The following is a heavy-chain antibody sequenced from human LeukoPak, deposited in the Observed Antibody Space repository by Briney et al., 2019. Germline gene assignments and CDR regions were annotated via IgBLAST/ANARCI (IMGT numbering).Heavy chain of an antibody. CDR1: GFTFSSFA. Sequence: GGSLRLSCAASGFTFSSFAMHWVRQAPGKGLEWVAFVRYDGGNTYYADSVKGRFTISRDNSKNTLYLQMNSLRVEDTAVYYCAKDLRGTAAGGLDYWGQGTLVTVSS. D-gene: IGHD6-13*01. CDR2: VRYDGGNT. J-gene: IGHJ4*02. V-gene: IGHV3-30*02. CDR3: AKDLRGTAAGGLDY.